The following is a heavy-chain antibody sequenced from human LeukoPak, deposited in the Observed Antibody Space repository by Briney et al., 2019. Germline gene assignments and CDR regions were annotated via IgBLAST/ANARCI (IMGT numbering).Heavy chain of an antibody. CDR2: INPNSGGT. CDR3: ARAGPYYSSGSFSLLY. J-gene: IGHJ4*02. Sequence: ASVKVSCKASGYTFTGYYMHWVRQAPGQRLEWMGWINPNSGGTNYAQKFQGRVTMTRDTSISTAYMELSRLRSDDTAVYYCARAGPYYSSGSFSLLYWGQGTLVTVSS. D-gene: IGHD3-10*01. V-gene: IGHV1-2*02. CDR1: GYTFTGYY.